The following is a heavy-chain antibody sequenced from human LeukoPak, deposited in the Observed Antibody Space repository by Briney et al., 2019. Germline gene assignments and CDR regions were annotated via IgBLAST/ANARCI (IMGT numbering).Heavy chain of an antibody. CDR1: GGSISSSGYY. CDR2: IYYSGST. CDR3: ARRGIAVAEIDY. V-gene: IGHV4-39*01. Sequence: SENLSLTCTVSGGSISSSGYYWGWIRQPPGKGLEWIGSIYYSGSTYYNPSLKSQVTISVDTSKNQFSLKLSSVTAADTAVYYCARRGIAVAEIDYWGQGTLVTVSS. J-gene: IGHJ4*02. D-gene: IGHD6-19*01.